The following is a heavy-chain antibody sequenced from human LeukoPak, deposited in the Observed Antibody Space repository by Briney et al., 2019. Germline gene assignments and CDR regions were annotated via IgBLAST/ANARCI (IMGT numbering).Heavy chain of an antibody. V-gene: IGHV4-34*01. CDR2: INHSGST. CDR1: GGSFSGYY. D-gene: IGHD4-17*01. Sequence: SETLSLTCAVYGGSFSGYYWSWIRQPPGKGLEWIGEINHSGSTNYNPSLKSRVTISVDTSKNQFSLKLSSVTAADTAVYYCARVALRAHDAFDIWGQGTMVTVSS. CDR3: ARVALRAHDAFDI. J-gene: IGHJ3*02.